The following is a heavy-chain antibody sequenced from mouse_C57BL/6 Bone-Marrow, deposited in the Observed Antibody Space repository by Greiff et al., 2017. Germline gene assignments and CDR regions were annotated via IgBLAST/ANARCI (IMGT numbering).Heavy chain of an antibody. CDR2: IDPEDGDT. Sequence: EVKLMESGAELVRPGASVKLSCTASGFNIKDYYMHWVKQRPEQGLEWIGRIDPEDGDTEYAPKFPGKATMTADTSSNTAYLQLSSLTSEDTAVYYCTTFIYYYGSSFLYFDYWGQGTTLTVSS. CDR1: GFNIKDYY. J-gene: IGHJ2*01. V-gene: IGHV14-1*01. D-gene: IGHD1-1*01. CDR3: TTFIYYYGSSFLYFDY.